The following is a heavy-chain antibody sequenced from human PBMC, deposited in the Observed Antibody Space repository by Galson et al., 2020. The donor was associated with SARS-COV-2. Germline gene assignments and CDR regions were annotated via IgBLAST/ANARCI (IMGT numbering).Heavy chain of an antibody. V-gene: IGHV3-30*04. D-gene: IGHD3-10*01. Sequence: GESLKISCAASGFTFSSYAMHWVRQAPGKGLEWVAVISYDGSNKYYADSVKGRFTISRDNSKNTLYLQMNSLRAEDTAVYYCAREAPITENAFDIWGQGTMVTVSS. J-gene: IGHJ3*02. CDR3: AREAPITENAFDI. CDR1: GFTFSSYA. CDR2: ISYDGSNK.